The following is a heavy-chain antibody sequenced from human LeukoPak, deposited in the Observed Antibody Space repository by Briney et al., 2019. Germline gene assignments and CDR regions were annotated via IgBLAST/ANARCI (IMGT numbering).Heavy chain of an antibody. D-gene: IGHD3-10*01. J-gene: IGHJ6*03. Sequence: GGSLRLSCAASGFMVSDYYMSWIRQAPGKRLEWVSYISSSGSTKSYVDSVKGRFTISRDNAKNSLYLQMNSLRAEDTAVYYCARDRDGIALIRDRRYYYMDVWGKGTTVTVSS. V-gene: IGHV3-11*04. CDR2: ISSSGSTK. CDR3: ARDRDGIALIRDRRYYYMDV. CDR1: GFMVSDYY.